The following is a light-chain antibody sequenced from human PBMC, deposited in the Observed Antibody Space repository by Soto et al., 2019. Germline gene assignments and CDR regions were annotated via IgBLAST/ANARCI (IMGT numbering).Light chain of an antibody. V-gene: IGLV2-8*01. J-gene: IGLJ2*01. Sequence: QSVLTQPPSASGSPGQSVTISCTGTSSDVGDYNYVSWYQHHPGKAPKLMIYEVSKRPSGVPDRFSGSKSGNTASLTVSGPQADDEADYYCSSYAGSNNFVVFGGGTKLTVL. CDR1: SSDVGDYNY. CDR3: SSYAGSNNFVV. CDR2: EVS.